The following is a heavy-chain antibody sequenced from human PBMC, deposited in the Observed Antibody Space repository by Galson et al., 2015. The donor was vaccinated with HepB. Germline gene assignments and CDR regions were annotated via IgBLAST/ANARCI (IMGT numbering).Heavy chain of an antibody. CDR2: IKSKRDDGTA. V-gene: IGHV3-15*01. CDR3: GVYSYGAVGH. Sequence: LRLSCAASGFTFRNVWMSWVRQGPGKGPEWVGRIKSKRDDGTADHAAPVKGRFTISRDDSKDTLYLQMDSLKTEDTAVYYCGVYSYGAVGHWGQGTLVTVSS. D-gene: IGHD5-18*01. CDR1: GFTFRNVW. J-gene: IGHJ4*02.